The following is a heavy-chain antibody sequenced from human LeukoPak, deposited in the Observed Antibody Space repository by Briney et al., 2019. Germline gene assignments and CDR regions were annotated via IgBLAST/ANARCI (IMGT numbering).Heavy chain of an antibody. CDR3: ATYKQELAFDS. D-gene: IGHD6-13*01. CDR2: IYTDGST. Sequence: SETLSLTCTVSGGPMYSYYWTWIRQPAERGLEWIGRIYTDGSTNYNPSLKSRVTMSVDTSKKEFSLKLNSVTAADTAIYYCATYKQELAFDSWGQGTLVTVSS. CDR1: GGPMYSYY. V-gene: IGHV4-4*07. J-gene: IGHJ4*02.